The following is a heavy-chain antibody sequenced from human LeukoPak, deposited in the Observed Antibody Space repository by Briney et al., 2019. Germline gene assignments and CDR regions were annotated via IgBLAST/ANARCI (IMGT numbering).Heavy chain of an antibody. J-gene: IGHJ5*02. V-gene: IGHV1-2*02. D-gene: IGHD2-2*01. CDR3: ARERACSSTSCTDP. Sequence: EASVKVSCKASGYTFTGYYMHWVRQAPGQGLEWMGWINPNSGGTNYAQKFQGRVTMTRDTSISTAYMELSRLRSDDTAVYYCARERACSSTSCTDPWGQGTLVTVSS. CDR1: GYTFTGYY. CDR2: INPNSGGT.